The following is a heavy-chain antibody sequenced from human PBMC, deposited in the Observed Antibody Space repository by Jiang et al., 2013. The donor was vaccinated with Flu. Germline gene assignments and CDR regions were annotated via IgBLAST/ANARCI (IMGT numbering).Heavy chain of an antibody. Sequence: GAEVKKPGSSVKVSCKASGGTFSNYALNWVRQAPGQGLEWMGGIIPLFGTANYAQNFQGRVTITADESTNTGYMELSSLRSEDTAVYYCATKKTQNRAPYSSSSVEWFDPWGQGTLVTVSS. V-gene: IGHV1-69*01. D-gene: IGHD6-6*01. J-gene: IGHJ5*02. CDR3: ATKKTQNRAPYSSSSVEWFDP. CDR2: IIPLFGTA. CDR1: GGTFSNYA.